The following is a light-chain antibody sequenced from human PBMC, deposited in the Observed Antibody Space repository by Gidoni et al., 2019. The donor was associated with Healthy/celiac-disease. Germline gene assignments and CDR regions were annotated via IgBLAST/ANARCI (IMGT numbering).Light chain of an antibody. CDR1: QSVSSY. Sequence: IVLTQSPATLSLSPGERATLSCRASQSVSSYLAWYQQKPGQAPRLLIHDASNRATGIPARFSGSGSGTDFTLTISSLEPEDFAVYYWQQRSNWPPLTFXGXTKVEIK. V-gene: IGKV3-11*01. CDR3: QQRSNWPPLT. CDR2: DAS. J-gene: IGKJ4*01.